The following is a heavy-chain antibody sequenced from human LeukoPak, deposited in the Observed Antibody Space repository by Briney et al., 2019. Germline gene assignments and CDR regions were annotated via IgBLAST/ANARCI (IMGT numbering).Heavy chain of an antibody. D-gene: IGHD3-22*01. Sequence: AGGSLRLSCAASGFTFSSYAMSWVRQAPGKGLEWVSAISGSGGSTYHADSVKGRFTISRDNSKNTLYLQMNSLRAEDTAVYYCAKEKKRITMIVVVIRSNWFDPWGQGTLVTVSS. CDR2: ISGSGGST. J-gene: IGHJ5*02. CDR1: GFTFSSYA. CDR3: AKEKKRITMIVVVIRSNWFDP. V-gene: IGHV3-23*01.